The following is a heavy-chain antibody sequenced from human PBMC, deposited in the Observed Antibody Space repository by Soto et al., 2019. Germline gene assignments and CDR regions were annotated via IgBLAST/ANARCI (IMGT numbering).Heavy chain of an antibody. J-gene: IGHJ4*02. V-gene: IGHV4-39*01. CDR3: ARRLFSSTWPSYFDY. Sequence: SETLSLTCTVSGGSISSNSYYWGWIRQPPGKGLEWIGCIHYSGSTYYNPSLRSRVTSSVDTSKNQFSLKVGSVTAADTAVYYCARRLFSSTWPSYFDYWGQGTLVTVSS. CDR1: GGSISSNSYY. D-gene: IGHD6-13*01. CDR2: IHYSGST.